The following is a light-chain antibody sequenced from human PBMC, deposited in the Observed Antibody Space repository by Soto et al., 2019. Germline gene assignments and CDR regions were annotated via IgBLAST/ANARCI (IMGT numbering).Light chain of an antibody. Sequence: EIVLTQSPGTLSLSPGERVTLSCRASQSVGNNYLGWYQQKPGQAPKLLIFNASRRPTGISDRFSGSGSGTYFTLTISRLEPEDFAMYYCHQYANSPQTFGQGTRLEIK. CDR1: QSVGNNY. V-gene: IGKV3-20*01. CDR2: NAS. J-gene: IGKJ5*01. CDR3: HQYANSPQT.